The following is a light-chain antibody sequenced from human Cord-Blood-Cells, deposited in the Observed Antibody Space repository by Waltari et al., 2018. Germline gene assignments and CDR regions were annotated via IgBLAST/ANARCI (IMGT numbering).Light chain of an antibody. CDR1: SSDFWSYNL. Sequence: QSALTQPASVSGSPGQSITVSCTGTSSDFWSYNLVSLYQKQAGKDPKLVIYEVSKRPSGVSNRFAGYKSGNTASLTSSGLQAEDEADYYGCSYAGSSTFGVFGGGTKLTVL. CDR3: CSYAGSSTFGV. CDR2: EVS. J-gene: IGLJ3*02. V-gene: IGLV2-23*02.